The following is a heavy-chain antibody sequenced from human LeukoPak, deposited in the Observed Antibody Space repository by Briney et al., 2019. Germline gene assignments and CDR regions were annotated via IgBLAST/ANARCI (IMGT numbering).Heavy chain of an antibody. Sequence: ASETLSLTCTVSGGSISSYYWSWIRQPPGKGLEWIGYIYYSGSTNYNPSLKSRVTISVDTSKNQFSLKLSSVTAADTAVYYCARSWEPSNWFDPWGQGTLVTVSS. J-gene: IGHJ5*02. CDR2: IYYSGST. D-gene: IGHD1-26*01. V-gene: IGHV4-59*01. CDR1: GGSISSYY. CDR3: ARSWEPSNWFDP.